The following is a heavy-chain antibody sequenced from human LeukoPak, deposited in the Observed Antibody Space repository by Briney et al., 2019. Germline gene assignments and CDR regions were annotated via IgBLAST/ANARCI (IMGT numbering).Heavy chain of an antibody. J-gene: IGHJ5*02. CDR2: INPDSGGT. Sequence: GASVKFSCKASGYTFSDYYIHWVRQAPGQGLEWMGWINPDSGGTNYAQTFQGRVTMTRDTSISTAYMELSSLRSDDTAIYYCARDTEDDCFDPWGQGTLVTVST. D-gene: IGHD4-11*01. CDR1: GYTFSDYY. CDR3: ARDTEDDCFDP. V-gene: IGHV1-2*02.